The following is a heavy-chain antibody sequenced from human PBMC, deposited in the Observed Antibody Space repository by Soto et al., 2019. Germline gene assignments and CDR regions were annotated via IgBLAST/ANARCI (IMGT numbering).Heavy chain of an antibody. D-gene: IGHD5-12*01. CDR1: GGTFSSYA. V-gene: IGHV1-69*13. J-gene: IGHJ6*02. Sequence: SVKVSCKASGGTFSSYAISWVRQAPGQGLEWMGGIIPIFGTANYAQKFQGRVTINADESTSTAYMELSSLRSEDTAVYYCARDRRGSGYEDYYYYGMDVWCQGTTVTVSS. CDR2: IIPIFGTA. CDR3: ARDRRGSGYEDYYYYGMDV.